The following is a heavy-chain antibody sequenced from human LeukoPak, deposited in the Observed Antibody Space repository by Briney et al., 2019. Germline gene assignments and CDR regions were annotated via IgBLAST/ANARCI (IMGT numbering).Heavy chain of an antibody. V-gene: IGHV4-4*02. D-gene: IGHD4-17*01. CDR1: GGSISSSNW. J-gene: IGHJ6*02. CDR3: ARDYGDPGDYYYGMDV. Sequence: SEALSLTCAVSGGSISSSNWWSWVRQPPGKGLEWIGEIYHSGSTNYSPSLKSRVTISVDKSKNQFSLKLSSVTAADTAVYYCARDYGDPGDYYYGMDVWGQGTTVTVSS. CDR2: IYHSGST.